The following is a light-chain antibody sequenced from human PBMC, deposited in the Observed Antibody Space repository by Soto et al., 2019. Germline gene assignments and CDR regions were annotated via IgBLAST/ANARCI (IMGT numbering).Light chain of an antibody. J-gene: IGKJ1*01. CDR2: GAS. CDR3: QQYGSSGT. Sequence: EVGLTQSACTLSLSPGERATVSWRASQTVSRNYLAWYQKKPGQAPRLLIYGASTGATGIPDRFSGSGSGTDFTLTISRLEPEDFAVYYCQQYGSSGTFGQGTKVDIK. CDR1: QTVSRNY. V-gene: IGKV3-20*01.